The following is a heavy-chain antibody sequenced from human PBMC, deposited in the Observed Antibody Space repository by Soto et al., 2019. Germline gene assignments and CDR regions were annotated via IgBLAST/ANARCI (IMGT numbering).Heavy chain of an antibody. J-gene: IGHJ6*02. Sequence: EVQLVESGGGLVKPGGSLSLSCTASGLIFSNYGMNWVRQAAGKRPEWVSSISSGGEYIDYADAVKGRLTISRDNDNNILSLQLTSLGVEDTAVYYCATDGAAGAVMGVWGQGTTVTVSS. CDR3: ATDGAAGAVMGV. D-gene: IGHD6-13*01. CDR1: GLIFSNYG. V-gene: IGHV3-21*06. CDR2: ISSGGEYI.